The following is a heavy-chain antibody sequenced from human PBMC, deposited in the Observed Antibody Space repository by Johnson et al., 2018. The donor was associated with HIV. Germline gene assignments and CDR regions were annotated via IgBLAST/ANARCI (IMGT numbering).Heavy chain of an antibody. Sequence: QVQLVESGGGVVQPGRSLRLSCAASGFTFSSYAMHWVRQAPGKGLECVAVISYDGSNKYYADSVKGRFTISRDNSKNTLYLQMNSLRAEDTAVYYCARDRGAGSSGAFDIWGQWTMVTVSS. CDR1: GFTFSSYA. D-gene: IGHD6-6*01. J-gene: IGHJ3*02. CDR2: ISYDGSNK. CDR3: ARDRGAGSSGAFDI. V-gene: IGHV3-30*04.